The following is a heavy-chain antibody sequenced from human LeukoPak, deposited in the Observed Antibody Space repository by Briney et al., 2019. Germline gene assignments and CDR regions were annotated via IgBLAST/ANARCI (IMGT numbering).Heavy chain of an antibody. J-gene: IGHJ4*02. D-gene: IGHD1-26*01. V-gene: IGHV3-7*01. CDR3: ARRIVGPTSGGDY. CDR2: IKQDGSEK. CDR1: GFTFSSYW. Sequence: QPGGSLRLSCAASGFTFSSYWMRWVRQAPGKGLELVANIKQDGSEKYYVDSVQGRFTISRDNAKNSLHLQMNSLRVEDTAVYYCARRIVGPTSGGDYWGQGTPVTVSS.